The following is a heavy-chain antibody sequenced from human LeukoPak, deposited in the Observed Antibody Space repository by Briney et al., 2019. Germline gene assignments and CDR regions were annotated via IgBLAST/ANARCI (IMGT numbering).Heavy chain of an antibody. CDR1: GFTFSTYI. Sequence: GGSLRLSCAASGFTFSTYIMNWVRQAPGKGLEWISSISGSSAYIYYADSVKGRFTISRDNAKNSLYLQMNSLRADDTAVYYCARVKGVAVAATGFDSWGQGTLVTVSS. V-gene: IGHV3-21*01. CDR3: ARVKGVAVAATGFDS. J-gene: IGHJ4*02. CDR2: ISGSSAYI. D-gene: IGHD6-19*01.